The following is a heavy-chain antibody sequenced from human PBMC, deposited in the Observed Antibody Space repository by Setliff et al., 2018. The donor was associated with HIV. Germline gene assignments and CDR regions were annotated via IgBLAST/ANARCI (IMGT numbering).Heavy chain of an antibody. V-gene: IGHV1-24*01. CDR3: ATRGDLLGRRASTVTVYYYYLDV. J-gene: IGHJ6*03. D-gene: IGHD4-17*01. Sequence: GASVKVSCKVSGYTLTELSIHWVRQAPGKGLEWMGGFVPEHSETIYAQKFQGRVTMTEGTSTDTAFMELSGLTSEDTAVYYCATRGDLLGRRASTVTVYYYYLDVWGNGTTVTVSS. CDR1: GYTLTELS. CDR2: FVPEHSET.